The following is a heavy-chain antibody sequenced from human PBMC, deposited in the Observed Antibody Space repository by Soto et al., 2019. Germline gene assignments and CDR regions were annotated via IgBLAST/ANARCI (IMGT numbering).Heavy chain of an antibody. V-gene: IGHV4-30-2*01. D-gene: IGHD4-17*01. CDR3: ARGMTTVTTFDY. CDR2: IYHSGST. CDR1: GGSISSGGYS. Sequence: QLQLQESGSGLVKPSQTLSLTCAVSGGSISSGGYSWSWIRQPPGKGLESIGYIYHSGSTYYNPSLKSRVXTXVXXSKNQFSLKLSSVTAADTAVYYCARGMTTVTTFDYWGQGTLVTVSS. J-gene: IGHJ4*02.